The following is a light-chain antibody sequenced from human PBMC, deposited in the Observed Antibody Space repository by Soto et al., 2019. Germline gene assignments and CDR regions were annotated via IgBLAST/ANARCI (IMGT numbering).Light chain of an antibody. CDR3: QQYYSSPPA. V-gene: IGKV4-1*01. CDR1: QSIFYRFNNKDS. Sequence: DIVMTQSPDSLAVSLGERATINCKSSQSIFYRFNNKDSLAWYQQKPGQPPKLLINWASTREAGVPTRFSGSGSGTDFTLTISSLQAEDVAVYYCQQYYSSPPAFGQGTKVEIK. CDR2: WAS. J-gene: IGKJ2*01.